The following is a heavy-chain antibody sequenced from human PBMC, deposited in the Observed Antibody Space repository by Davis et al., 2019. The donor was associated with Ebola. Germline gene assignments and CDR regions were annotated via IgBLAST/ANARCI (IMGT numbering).Heavy chain of an antibody. CDR2: IIPILGIA. J-gene: IGHJ4*02. CDR3: ARVPLLGSGWDYYFDY. V-gene: IGHV1-69*04. D-gene: IGHD6-19*01. Sequence: AASVKVSCKASVGIFSSYAISWVRQAPGQGLEWMGRIIPILGIANYAQKFQGRVTITADKSTSTAYMEVRSLRSDDTAVYYCARVPLLGSGWDYYFDYWGQGTLVTVSS. CDR1: VGIFSSYA.